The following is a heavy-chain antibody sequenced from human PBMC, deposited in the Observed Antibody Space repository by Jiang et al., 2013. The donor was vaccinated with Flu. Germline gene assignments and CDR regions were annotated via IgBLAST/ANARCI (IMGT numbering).Heavy chain of an antibody. CDR2: FYTGGTT. CDR3: ARDTHLTYSGSYHNFDY. D-gene: IGHD1-26*01. Sequence: LVESGGGLIQPGGSLRLSCAVSGFSVISNYVSWVRQAPGKGLEWVSTFYTGGTTQYADSVRGRFTISRDSSQNTLYLEMNSLRAEDTAVYYCARDTHLTYSGSYHNFDYWGQGTLVSVSS. CDR1: GFSVISNY. V-gene: IGHV3-53*01. J-gene: IGHJ4*02.